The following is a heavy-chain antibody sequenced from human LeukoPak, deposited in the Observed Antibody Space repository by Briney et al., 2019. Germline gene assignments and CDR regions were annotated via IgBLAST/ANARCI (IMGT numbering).Heavy chain of an antibody. Sequence: GGSVRLSCAASGFTFSSYSMNWVRQAPGKGLEWVSSISSSSYKYYADSVKGRFTISRDNAKNSLYLRMNSLRAEDTAVYYCARSDGPLVVDTTMPSQFDYWGQGTLVTVSS. V-gene: IGHV3-21*01. D-gene: IGHD5-18*01. J-gene: IGHJ4*02. CDR1: GFTFSSYS. CDR2: ISSSSYK. CDR3: ARSDGPLVVDTTMPSQFDY.